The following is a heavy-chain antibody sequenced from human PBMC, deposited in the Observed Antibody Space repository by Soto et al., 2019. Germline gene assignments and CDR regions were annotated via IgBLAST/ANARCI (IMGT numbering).Heavy chain of an antibody. Sequence: HPGGSLRLSCAASGFSFGSYAMSWVRQAPPQGLEWVSSISTRGGRTSYADSVKGRFSISRDNSANAVYLDMDNLRAEDTGIYYCAKEFYYDASGQYSVVYFDSWGQGALVTVSS. D-gene: IGHD3-22*01. CDR2: ISTRGGRT. J-gene: IGHJ4*02. V-gene: IGHV3-23*01. CDR3: AKEFYYDASGQYSVVYFDS. CDR1: GFSFGSYA.